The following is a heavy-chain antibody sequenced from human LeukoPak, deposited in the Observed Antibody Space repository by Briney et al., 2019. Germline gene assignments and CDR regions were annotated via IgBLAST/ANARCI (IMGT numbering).Heavy chain of an antibody. J-gene: IGHJ4*02. Sequence: GGSLRLSCAASGFTFSYYSMNWVRQAPGKGLEWVSSISGSRSYIYYADSVKGRFTISRDNAKNALYLQMNSLRAEDTALYYCAKEQAAGGGGAFDYWGQGTLVTVSS. CDR3: AKEQAAGGGGAFDY. CDR2: ISGSRSYI. CDR1: GFTFSYYS. D-gene: IGHD6-13*01. V-gene: IGHV3-21*04.